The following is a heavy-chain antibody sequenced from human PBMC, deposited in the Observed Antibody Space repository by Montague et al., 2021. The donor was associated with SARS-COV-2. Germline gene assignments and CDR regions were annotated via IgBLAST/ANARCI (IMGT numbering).Heavy chain of an antibody. D-gene: IGHD5-12*01. CDR3: AREVGRGYSGYEGEY. CDR1: GGSFSGYH. Sequence: SETLSFTCAVYGGSFSGYHWSWIRQPPGKGLEWIGEINHSGSTNYNPSLKSRVTISVDTSKNQFSLKLSSVTAADTAVYYCAREVGRGYSGYEGEYWGQGTLVTVSS. CDR2: INHSGST. J-gene: IGHJ4*02. V-gene: IGHV4-34*01.